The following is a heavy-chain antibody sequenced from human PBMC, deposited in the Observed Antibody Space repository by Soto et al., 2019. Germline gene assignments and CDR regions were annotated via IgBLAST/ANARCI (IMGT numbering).Heavy chain of an antibody. CDR3: ATGGGGGGSVFDY. CDR1: GFTFSSYG. J-gene: IGHJ4*02. Sequence: QEQLVQSGGGVVQPGRSLRLSCGASGFTFSSYGMHWVRQAPGRGLECVAFIWYDGSNKYYADSVKGRFTISRDNSKNTVYPQMNSLRVDDTAVYYCATGGGGGGSVFDYWGQGALVTVSS. CDR2: IWYDGSNK. D-gene: IGHD3-10*01. V-gene: IGHV3-33*01.